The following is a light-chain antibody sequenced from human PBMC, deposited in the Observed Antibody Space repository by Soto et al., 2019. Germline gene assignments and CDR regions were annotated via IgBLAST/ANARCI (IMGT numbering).Light chain of an antibody. CDR1: QDINTS. CDR3: QQDAYLPFT. Sequence: DIQMTQSPSTLSASVGDRVTITCQASQDINTSLNWYQQKPGKAPKLLIYGASNLEAGVPSRFSGSGSGTHFTFTISSLQHEDFATYSCQQDAYLPFTFGPGTKVDIK. J-gene: IGKJ3*01. V-gene: IGKV1-33*01. CDR2: GAS.